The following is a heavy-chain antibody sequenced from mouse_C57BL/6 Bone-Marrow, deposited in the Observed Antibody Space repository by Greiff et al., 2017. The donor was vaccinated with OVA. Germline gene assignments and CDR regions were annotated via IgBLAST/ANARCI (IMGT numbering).Heavy chain of an antibody. CDR2: IYPSDSET. CDR1: GYTFTSYW. Sequence: QVQLQQPGAELVRPGSSVKLSCKASGYTFTSYWMDLVKQRPGQGLEWIGNIYPSDSETHYNQKFKDKATLTVDKSSSTAYMQLSSLTSEDSAVYYCARDTTRDYWGQGTTLTVSS. CDR3: ARDTTRDY. D-gene: IGHD1-1*01. V-gene: IGHV1-61*01. J-gene: IGHJ2*01.